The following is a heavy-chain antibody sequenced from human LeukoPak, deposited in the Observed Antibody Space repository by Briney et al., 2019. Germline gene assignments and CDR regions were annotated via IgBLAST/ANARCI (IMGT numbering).Heavy chain of an antibody. CDR2: IYTTGTT. D-gene: IGHD3-10*01. Sequence: PSETLSLTCTVSDTSINTYYWSWIRQPAGKGLEWIGHIYTTGTTNYNPSLKSRATMSIDTSKNQFSLNLRSVTAADTAVYYCARRHYYGSGSPNWFDPWGQGTLVTVSS. V-gene: IGHV4-4*07. J-gene: IGHJ5*02. CDR1: DTSINTYY. CDR3: ARRHYYGSGSPNWFDP.